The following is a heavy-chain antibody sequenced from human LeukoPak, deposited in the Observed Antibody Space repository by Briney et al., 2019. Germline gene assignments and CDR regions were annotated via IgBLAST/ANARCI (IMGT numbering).Heavy chain of an antibody. CDR2: MNPNSGNT. CDR3: ARVSPYDSSGYSFGY. Sequence: ASVKVSCKASGYTFTGYYMHWVRQAPGQGLEWMGWMNPNSGNTGYAQKFQGRVTMTRNTSISTAYMELSSLRSEDTAVYYCARVSPYDSSGYSFGYWGQGTLVTVSS. V-gene: IGHV1-8*02. CDR1: GYTFTGYY. J-gene: IGHJ4*02. D-gene: IGHD3-22*01.